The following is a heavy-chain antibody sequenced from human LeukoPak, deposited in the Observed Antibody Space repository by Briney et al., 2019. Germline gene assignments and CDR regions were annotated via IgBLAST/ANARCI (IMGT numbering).Heavy chain of an antibody. J-gene: IGHJ4*02. CDR1: GDSISAYY. V-gene: IGHV4-59*08. CDR2: VHKTGSI. Sequence: SETLSLTCTVSGDSISAYYWSWVRQPPGKGLEWIAFVHKTGSINYNPSHKSRATISMDTSNSQFSLHVNSVTAADTAVYYCTKYGGSPANYFDSWGPGTLVTVSP. CDR3: TKYGGSPANYFDS. D-gene: IGHD1-26*01.